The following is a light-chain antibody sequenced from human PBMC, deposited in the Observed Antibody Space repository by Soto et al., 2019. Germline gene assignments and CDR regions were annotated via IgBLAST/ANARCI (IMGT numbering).Light chain of an antibody. CDR2: GAS. CDR1: RSFGSSY. V-gene: IGKV3-20*01. J-gene: IGKJ1*01. Sequence: DIVLTQSPVTLSLSPLERATLSCIASRSFGSSYLAWYQQKPGQAPSLLMYGASSRATGIPDRFSGSGSGTDFTLTISRLEPEDFAVYYCQQYGKSPRTFGQGTKV. CDR3: QQYGKSPRT.